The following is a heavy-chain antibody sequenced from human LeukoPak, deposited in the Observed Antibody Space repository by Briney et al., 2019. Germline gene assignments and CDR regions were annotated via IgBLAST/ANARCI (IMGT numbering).Heavy chain of an antibody. D-gene: IGHD3-10*01. CDR2: ISYNGSDT. J-gene: IGHJ2*01. CDR1: GFNFSHYC. Sequence: GGSLRLSCAASGFNFSHYCLHWVRQAPAKGLEWVAFISYNGSDTYYADSVKGRFTISRDNSRNTLYLQMDSLRAEDTAVYYCANHVGERSGSYIWYFDLWGRGTLVTVSS. CDR3: ANHVGERSGSYIWYFDL. V-gene: IGHV3-30*04.